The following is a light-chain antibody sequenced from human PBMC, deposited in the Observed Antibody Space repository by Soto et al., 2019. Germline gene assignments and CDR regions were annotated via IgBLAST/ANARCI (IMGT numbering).Light chain of an antibody. V-gene: IGKV1-17*01. CDR2: AAS. CDR3: LQRDTYS. Sequence: DIQMTRSPSSLLPSLGNRVTITARASQDIRNDLDWYQQKPGKAPKRLIYAASSLQNGAPSRFSGSGSGTEFTLTISSLQPEDFATYYCLQRDTYSVGGGTKVEIK. J-gene: IGKJ4*01. CDR1: QDIRND.